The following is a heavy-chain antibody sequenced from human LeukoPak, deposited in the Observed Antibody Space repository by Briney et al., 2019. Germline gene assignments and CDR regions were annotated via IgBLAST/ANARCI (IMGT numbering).Heavy chain of an antibody. CDR1: GFTFSSYA. CDR2: ISYDGRNK. V-gene: IGHV3-30*04. CDR3: ARDSRGRYYYYGMDV. D-gene: IGHD1-26*01. Sequence: PGGSLRLSCAASGFTFSSYAMHWVRQAPGKGLEWVAVISYDGRNKYYADSVKGRFTISRDNSKNTLYLQMNSLRAEDTAVYYCARDSRGRYYYYGMDVWGQGTTVTVSS. J-gene: IGHJ6*02.